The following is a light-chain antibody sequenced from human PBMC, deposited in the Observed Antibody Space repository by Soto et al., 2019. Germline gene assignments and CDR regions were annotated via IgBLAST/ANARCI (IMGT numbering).Light chain of an antibody. Sequence: DIQMTHYQSSVSASLGATVSTACRASQGISSWLAWYQQKPGKAPKLLIYKASTLKSGVPSRFSGSGSGTEFTLTISSLQPDDFATYYCQHYNSYSEAFGQGTKVDIK. J-gene: IGKJ1*01. V-gene: IGKV1-5*03. CDR3: QHYNSYSEA. CDR2: KAS. CDR1: QGISSW.